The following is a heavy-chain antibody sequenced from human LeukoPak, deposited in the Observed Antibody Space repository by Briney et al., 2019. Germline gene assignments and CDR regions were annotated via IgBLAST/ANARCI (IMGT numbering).Heavy chain of an antibody. CDR2: IRYDGSNK. J-gene: IGHJ6*02. CDR1: GFTFSSYG. Sequence: PGGSLRPSCAASGFTFSSYGMHWVRQAPGKGLEWVAFIRYDGSNKYYADSVKGRFTISRDNSKNTLYLQMNSLRAEDTAVYYCAKDRSRWNDVSLINMDVWGQGTTVTVSS. CDR3: AKDRSRWNDVSLINMDV. V-gene: IGHV3-30*02. D-gene: IGHD1-1*01.